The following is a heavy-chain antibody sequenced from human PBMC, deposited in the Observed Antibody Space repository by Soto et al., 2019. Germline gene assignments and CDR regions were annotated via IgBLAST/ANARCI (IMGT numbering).Heavy chain of an antibody. CDR2: IYYSGST. D-gene: IGHD4-17*01. V-gene: IGHV4-59*01. CDR3: ASYHHDYGDYYYYYYMDV. Sequence: TSETLSLTCTVSGGSISSYYWSWIRQPPGKGLEWIGYIYYSGSTNYNPSLKSRVTISVDTSKNQFSLKLSSVTAADTAVYYCASYHHDYGDYYYYYYMDVWGKGTTVTVSS. J-gene: IGHJ6*03. CDR1: GGSISSYY.